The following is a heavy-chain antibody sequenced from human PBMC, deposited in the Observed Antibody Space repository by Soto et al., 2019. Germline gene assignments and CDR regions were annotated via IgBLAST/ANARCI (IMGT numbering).Heavy chain of an antibody. CDR1: GYTFINYY. V-gene: IGHV1-46*03. CDR2: INPNGGST. D-gene: IGHD2-15*01. CDR3: ARDKRQVRRIDPFDI. Sequence: QVQLVQSGAEVKKPGASVKVSCKASGYTFINYYMHWVRQAPGQGLEWMGIINPNGGSTTYAQKFQGRVTLIRDTSTTTVNMGLSSLRSEETAVYYCARDKRQVRRIDPFDIWGQGTMVTVSS. J-gene: IGHJ3*02.